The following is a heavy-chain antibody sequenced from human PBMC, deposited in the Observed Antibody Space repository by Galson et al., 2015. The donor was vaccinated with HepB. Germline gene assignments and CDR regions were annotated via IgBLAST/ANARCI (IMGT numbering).Heavy chain of an antibody. D-gene: IGHD3-3*01. CDR2: IYWDDDK. CDR1: GFSLSTSGVG. Sequence: PALVKPTQTLTLTCTFSGFSLSTSGVGVGWIRPPPGKALEWLALIYWDDDKRYSPSLKSRLTITKDTSKNQVVLTMTNMDPVDTATYYCAHRPGDFWSGYYHWFDPWGQGTLVTVSS. CDR3: AHRPGDFWSGYYHWFDP. J-gene: IGHJ5*02. V-gene: IGHV2-5*02.